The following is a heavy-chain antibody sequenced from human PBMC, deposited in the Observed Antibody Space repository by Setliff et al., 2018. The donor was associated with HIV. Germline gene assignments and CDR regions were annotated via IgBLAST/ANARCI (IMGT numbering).Heavy chain of an antibody. Sequence: GSLRLSCDASGFIFGTYLMHWVRQAPGKGLVWVSRIKNDGRDTDYADPVKGRFTVSRDNARKTLFLQMNSLRAEDTAVYYCARVSELLAYYMDVWGKGTTVTVSS. CDR2: IKNDGRDT. CDR3: ARVSELLAYYMDV. V-gene: IGHV3-74*01. CDR1: GFIFGTYL. D-gene: IGHD1-26*01. J-gene: IGHJ6*03.